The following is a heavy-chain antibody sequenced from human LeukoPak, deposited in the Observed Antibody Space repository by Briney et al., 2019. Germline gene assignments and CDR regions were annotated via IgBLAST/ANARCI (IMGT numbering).Heavy chain of an antibody. CDR3: TLRYFDWSDDY. D-gene: IGHD3-9*01. CDR2: ISSSSSYI. Sequence: GGSLRLSCAASRFTLSNYAMSWVLQAPGKGLEWVSSISSSSSYIYYADSVKGRFTISRDNAKNSLYLQMNSLRAEDTAVYYCTLRYFDWSDDYWGQGTLVTVSS. V-gene: IGHV3-21*01. J-gene: IGHJ4*02. CDR1: RFTLSNYA.